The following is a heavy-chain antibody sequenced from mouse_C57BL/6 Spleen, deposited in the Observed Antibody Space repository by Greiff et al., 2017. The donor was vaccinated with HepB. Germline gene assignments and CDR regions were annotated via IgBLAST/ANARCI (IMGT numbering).Heavy chain of an antibody. V-gene: IGHV5-4*01. CDR1: GFTFSSYA. J-gene: IGHJ4*01. CDR2: ISDGGSYT. Sequence: EVQVVESGGGLVKPGGSLKLSCAASGFTFSSYAMSWVRQTPEKRLEWVATISDGGSYTYYPDNVKGRFTISRDNAKNNLYLQMSHLKSEDTAMYYCARDRPYAMDYWGQGTSVTVSS. CDR3: ARDRPYAMDY.